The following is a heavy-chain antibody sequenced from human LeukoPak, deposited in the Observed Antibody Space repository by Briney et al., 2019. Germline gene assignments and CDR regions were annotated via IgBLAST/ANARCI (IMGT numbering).Heavy chain of an antibody. CDR3: AKDKPGYSSGWYWDY. CDR2: ISGSGGST. V-gene: IGHV3-23*01. Sequence: GWSLTVSCLASRFTLSNYAMSWLRPAPAKGLEWVSAISGSGGSTYYADSVKGRFTISRDNSKNTLYLQMNSLRAEDTAVYYCAKDKPGYSSGWYWDYWGQGTLVTVSS. CDR1: RFTLSNYA. D-gene: IGHD6-19*01. J-gene: IGHJ4*02.